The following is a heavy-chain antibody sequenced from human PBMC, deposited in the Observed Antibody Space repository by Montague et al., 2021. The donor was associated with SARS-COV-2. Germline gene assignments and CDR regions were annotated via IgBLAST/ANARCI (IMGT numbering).Heavy chain of an antibody. CDR3: ARHAHISDFKAVDF. CDR1: GGSISPYC. CDR2: IYYNGDS. D-gene: IGHD2-21*02. V-gene: IGHV4-59*08. Sequence: SETLSLTCTVSGGSISPYCWSWIRQSPGKGLEWIGEIYYNGDSNSNPSLRSRVTISLDTSKNQFSLEVTSVTAADTAVYYCARHAHISDFKAVDFWGQGTQVTSPQ. J-gene: IGHJ4*02.